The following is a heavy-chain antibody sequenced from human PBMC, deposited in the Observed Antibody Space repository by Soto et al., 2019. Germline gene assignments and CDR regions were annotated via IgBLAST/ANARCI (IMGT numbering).Heavy chain of an antibody. V-gene: IGHV3-66*01. CDR1: GFTVSSNY. CDR3: ARDYGDYARFDY. J-gene: IGHJ4*02. D-gene: IGHD4-17*01. Sequence: GGSLRLSCAASGFTVSSNYMSWVRQAPGKGLEWVSVIYSGGSTYYADSVKGRFTISRDNSKNTLYLQMNSLRAEDTAVYYCARDYGDYARFDYWGQGTLVTVSS. CDR2: IYSGGST.